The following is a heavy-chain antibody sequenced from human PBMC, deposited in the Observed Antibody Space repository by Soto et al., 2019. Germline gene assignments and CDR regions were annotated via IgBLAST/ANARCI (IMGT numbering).Heavy chain of an antibody. CDR3: ARVLAAAGRMGSYYYYGMDV. D-gene: IGHD6-13*01. CDR2: IYYSGST. J-gene: IGHJ6*02. Sequence: PPELLKRTVTLPGGSVSSSYWSGFRQSPGKGLEWIGYIYYSGSTNYNPSLKSRVTISVDTSKNQFSLKLSSVTAADTAVYYCARVLAAAGRMGSYYYYGMDVWGQGTTVT. CDR1: GGSVSSSY. V-gene: IGHV4-59*02.